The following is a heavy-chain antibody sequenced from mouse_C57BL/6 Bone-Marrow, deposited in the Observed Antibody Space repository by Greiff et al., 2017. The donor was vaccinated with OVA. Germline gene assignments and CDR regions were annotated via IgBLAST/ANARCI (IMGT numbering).Heavy chain of an antibody. CDR2: INSDGGST. CDR1: EYEFPSHD. V-gene: IGHV5-2*01. J-gene: IGHJ3*01. CDR3: ERLANWDVAY. Sequence: EVKLVESGGGVVQPGESLKLSCESNEYEFPSHDMSWVRKTPGKRLELVAAINSDGGSTYYPDTMERRFILSRDNTKKTLYLQMSSLRSEDAALYYCERLANWDVAYWGKGTLVTVSA. D-gene: IGHD4-1*01.